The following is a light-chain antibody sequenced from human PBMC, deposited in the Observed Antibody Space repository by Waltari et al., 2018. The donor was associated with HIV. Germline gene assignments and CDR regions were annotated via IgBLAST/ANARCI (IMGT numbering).Light chain of an antibody. CDR1: QDITNY. Sequence: DIQMTQSPSSLSASVGDRVTITCQASQDITNYLNWYQQKPGKAPKLLIYDASNWEKVVPSRFSGSGSGTDFTFTSSSLQPEDVSTYYCQQYDNLPYSFGQGTKLEIK. CDR3: QQYDNLPYS. J-gene: IGKJ2*03. V-gene: IGKV1-33*01. CDR2: DAS.